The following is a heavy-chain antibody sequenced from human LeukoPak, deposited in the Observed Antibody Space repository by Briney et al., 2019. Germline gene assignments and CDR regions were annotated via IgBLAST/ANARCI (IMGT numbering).Heavy chain of an antibody. V-gene: IGHV1-69*13. J-gene: IGHJ4*02. D-gene: IGHD2-2*01. CDR3: AGGRTGIVVVPATLRNYYFDY. CDR2: IISIFDSA. Sequence: GASVKVSCKASGGTFSSYGISWVRQAPGQGLEWMGGIISIFDSANYAEKFQGRVTITADDSTSTAYMELSSLRSEDTAVYYCAGGRTGIVVVPATLRNYYFDYWGQGTLVTVSS. CDR1: GGTFSSYG.